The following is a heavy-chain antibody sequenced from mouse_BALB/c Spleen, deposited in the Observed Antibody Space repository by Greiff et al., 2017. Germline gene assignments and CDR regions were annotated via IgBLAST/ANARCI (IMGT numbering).Heavy chain of an antibody. CDR1: GYSITSDYA. J-gene: IGHJ4*01. V-gene: IGHV3-2*02. CDR3: ARGNYYYGSRGYYAMDY. CDR2: ISYSGST. Sequence: DVKLVESGPGLVKPSQSLSLTCTVTGYSITSDYAWNWIRQFPGNKLEWMGYISYSGSTSYNPSLKSRISITRDTSKNQFFLQLNSVTTEDTATYYCARGNYYYGSRGYYAMDYWGQGTSVTVSS. D-gene: IGHD1-1*01.